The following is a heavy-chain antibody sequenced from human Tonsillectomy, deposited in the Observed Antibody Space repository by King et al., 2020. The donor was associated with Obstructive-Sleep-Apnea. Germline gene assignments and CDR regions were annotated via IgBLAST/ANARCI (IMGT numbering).Heavy chain of an antibody. Sequence: VQLVESGGGLVKPGGSLRLSCAASGFTFSNAWMSWVRQAPGKRLEWVGRIKSKADGGTTDYAATVKGRFTISRDDSKNTRYLQMTSLKTEDTAVYYCTTDEGIVGATHSPDYWGQGTLVTVSS. D-gene: IGHD1-26*01. V-gene: IGHV3-15*01. CDR1: GFTFSNAW. J-gene: IGHJ4*02. CDR3: TTDEGIVGATHSPDY. CDR2: IKSKADGGTT.